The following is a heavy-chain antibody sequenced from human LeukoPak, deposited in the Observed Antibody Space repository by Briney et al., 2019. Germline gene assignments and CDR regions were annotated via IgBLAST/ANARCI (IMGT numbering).Heavy chain of an antibody. CDR1: GFTFSSYA. Sequence: GGSLRLSCAASGFTFSSYAMHWVRQAPGKGLEWVAVISYDGSNKYYADSVKGRFTISRDNSKNTLYLQMNSLRAEDTAVYYCARRGELLWFGEFYYGMDVWGQGTTVTVSS. D-gene: IGHD3-10*01. CDR3: ARRGELLWFGEFYYGMDV. V-gene: IGHV3-30-3*01. CDR2: ISYDGSNK. J-gene: IGHJ6*02.